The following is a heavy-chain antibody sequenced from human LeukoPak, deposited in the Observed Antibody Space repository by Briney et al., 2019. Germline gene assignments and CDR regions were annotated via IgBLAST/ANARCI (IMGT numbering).Heavy chain of an antibody. D-gene: IGHD6-13*01. CDR1: GFTFSSYA. V-gene: IGHV3-30*04. Sequence: LTGGSLRLSCAASGFTFSSYAMHWVRQAPGKGLEWVAVISYDGSNKYYADSVKGRFTIPRDNSKNTLYLQMNSLRAEDTAVYCCARDKDLIAAAGIGTFDYWGQGTLVTVSS. CDR2: ISYDGSNK. CDR3: ARDKDLIAAAGIGTFDY. J-gene: IGHJ4*02.